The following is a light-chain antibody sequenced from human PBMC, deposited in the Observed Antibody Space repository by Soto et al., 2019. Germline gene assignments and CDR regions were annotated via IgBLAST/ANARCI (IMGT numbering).Light chain of an antibody. J-gene: IGKJ3*01. V-gene: IGKV3-11*01. CDR2: DAS. CDR1: QSISGS. Sequence: ETVLTQSPATLSLSPGERATLSCRASQSISGSLAWYQQTPGQAPRLLIYDASKRATGIPARFSGSGSGTDFTLTISSLEPEDFVGYYCQQRFTWPSFGPGTRVDIK. CDR3: QQRFTWPS.